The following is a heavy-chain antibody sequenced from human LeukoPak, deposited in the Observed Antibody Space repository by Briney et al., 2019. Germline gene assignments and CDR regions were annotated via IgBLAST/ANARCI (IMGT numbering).Heavy chain of an antibody. CDR3: ANTMTGAVDI. Sequence: PGGSLRLSCAASGFTLGSYWMTWVRQAPGNGLAWVANINQDGSEKYYVDSVKGRFTISRDNAKNSLFLQMNSLRAEDTAVYYCANTMTGAVDIWGQGTLVTVS. D-gene: IGHD3-22*01. CDR2: INQDGSEK. J-gene: IGHJ3*02. CDR1: GFTLGSYW. V-gene: IGHV3-7*03.